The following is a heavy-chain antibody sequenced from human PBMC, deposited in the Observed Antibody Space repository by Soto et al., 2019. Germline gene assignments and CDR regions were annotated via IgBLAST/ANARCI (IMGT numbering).Heavy chain of an antibody. CDR3: ARVWSDCSSPSCYDKDAFDI. J-gene: IGHJ3*02. D-gene: IGHD3-3*01. Sequence: QVHLVQSGPEVKKPGASVKVSCKTSGDTFTSYTIHWVRQAPGQRLEWMGWINAGVGNRKYSQKFQGRVIITRDTSATTVYMELSSLTSEDTALYYCARVWSDCSSPSCYDKDAFDIWGQGTMVTVSS. CDR2: INAGVGNR. V-gene: IGHV1-3*01. CDR1: GDTFTSYT.